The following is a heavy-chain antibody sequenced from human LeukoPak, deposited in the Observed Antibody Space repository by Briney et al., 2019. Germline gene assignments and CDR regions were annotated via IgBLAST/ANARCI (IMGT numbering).Heavy chain of an antibody. J-gene: IGHJ4*02. D-gene: IGHD3-10*01. CDR2: IYPGDSDT. CDR1: GYSFTSYW. Sequence: LGESLKISCKGSGYSFTSYWIGWVRQMPGKGLEWMGIIYPGDSDTRYGPSFQGQVTISADKSISTAYLQWSSLKASDTAMYYCARHRRFMVRGVIETPDYWGQGTLVTVSS. CDR3: ARHRRFMVRGVIETPDY. V-gene: IGHV5-51*01.